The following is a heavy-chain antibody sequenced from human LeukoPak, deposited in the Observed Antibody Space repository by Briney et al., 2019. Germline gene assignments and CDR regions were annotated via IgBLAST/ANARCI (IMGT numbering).Heavy chain of an antibody. CDR1: GGSFSGYY. D-gene: IGHD1-26*01. Sequence: SETLSLTCAVYGGSFSGYYWSWIRQPPGKGLEWIGEINHTGSTNYNPSLKSRVTMSVDKSKNQFSLKVSSVTAADTAVYYCARDLRGSYYDNYWGQGTLVTVSS. CDR3: ARDLRGSYYDNY. V-gene: IGHV4-34*01. CDR2: INHTGST. J-gene: IGHJ4*02.